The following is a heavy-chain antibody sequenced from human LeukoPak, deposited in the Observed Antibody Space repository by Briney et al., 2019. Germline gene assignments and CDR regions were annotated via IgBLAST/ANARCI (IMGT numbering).Heavy chain of an antibody. CDR3: ARGTTYYYDSSGYLGDY. D-gene: IGHD3-22*01. CDR2: IYYSGST. Sequence: SQTLSLTCTVSGGSISSGSYYWSWIRQPPGKGLEWIGYIYYSGSTNYNPSLKSRVTISVDTSKNQFSLKLSSVTAADTAVYYCARGTTYYYDSSGYLGDYWGQGTLVTVSS. CDR1: GGSISSGSYY. J-gene: IGHJ4*02. V-gene: IGHV4-61*01.